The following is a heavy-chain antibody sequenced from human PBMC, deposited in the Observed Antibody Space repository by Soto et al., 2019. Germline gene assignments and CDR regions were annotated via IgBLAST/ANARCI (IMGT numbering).Heavy chain of an antibody. CDR2: SSPYNGNT. D-gene: IGHD1-20*01. Sequence: QVQLVQSGAEMKKPGASVKVPCKASGYTFINYDISWLRQAPGQGLEWMGWSSPYNGNTNYAHTFQGRVTMTADTSASTGYMELRSLRSDDTAVYFCARGRITDLGTFDYWGQGTLVTVSS. J-gene: IGHJ4*02. V-gene: IGHV1-18*01. CDR1: GYTFINYD. CDR3: ARGRITDLGTFDY.